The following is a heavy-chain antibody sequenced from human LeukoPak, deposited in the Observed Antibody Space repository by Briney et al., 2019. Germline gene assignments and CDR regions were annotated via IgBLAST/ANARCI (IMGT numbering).Heavy chain of an antibody. CDR3: ARDKGDYDRSGSLFVF. V-gene: IGHV3-7*03. J-gene: IGHJ4*02. Sequence: GGSLSLSCGASGFLFSSYWMSWVRQTPRKGLEWVANIKQDGSETYYVDSVKGRFTISRDNAKNLLYLDMSNLAVGDTALYYCARDKGDYDRSGSLFVFGGRGTLVTVSS. CDR2: IKQDGSET. D-gene: IGHD3-22*01. CDR1: GFLFSSYW.